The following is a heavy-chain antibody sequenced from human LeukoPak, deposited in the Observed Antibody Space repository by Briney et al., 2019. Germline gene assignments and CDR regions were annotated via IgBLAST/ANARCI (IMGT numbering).Heavy chain of an antibody. CDR2: IRSKANSYAT. CDR3: ARGTGYSSSWPPH. J-gene: IGHJ4*02. Sequence: GGSLRLSCAASGFTFSGSAMHWVRQASGKGLEWVGRIRSKANSYATAYAASVKGRFTISRDDSKNTAYLQMNSLKTEDTAVYYCARGTGYSSSWPPHWGQGTLVTVSS. D-gene: IGHD6-13*01. V-gene: IGHV3-73*01. CDR1: GFTFSGSA.